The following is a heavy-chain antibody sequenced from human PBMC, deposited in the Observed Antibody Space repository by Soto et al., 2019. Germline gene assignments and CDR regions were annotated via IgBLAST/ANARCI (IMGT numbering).Heavy chain of an antibody. D-gene: IGHD2-15*01. CDR1: GGSISRGAYF. CDR3: ARGGPVSVSPAWQLLGYFDY. Sequence: QVHLQESGPGQVRPSQTLSLSCSVSGGSISRGAYFWTWIRQFPGKGLEWIAYISYTGATYYKPSLKGRVTILAATSTNQFSLKLNSVTSADTAVYYCARGGPVSVSPAWQLLGYFDYWGQGTLVTVSS. CDR2: ISYTGAT. V-gene: IGHV4-31*03. J-gene: IGHJ4*02.